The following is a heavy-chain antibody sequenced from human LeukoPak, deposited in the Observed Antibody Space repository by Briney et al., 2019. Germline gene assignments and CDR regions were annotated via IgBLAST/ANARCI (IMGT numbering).Heavy chain of an antibody. D-gene: IGHD4/OR15-4a*01. V-gene: IGHV3-30*14. CDR2: ISYDGSIK. CDR1: GFTFSTYA. Sequence: GGSLRLSCAASGFTFSTYAMHWVRQAPGKGLQWVALISYDGSIKHYADSVKGRFTISRDNSKNTLYLQMNSLRAEDTAVYYCARRAGAYSHPYDYWGQGTLVTVSS. CDR3: ARRAGAYSHPYDY. J-gene: IGHJ4*02.